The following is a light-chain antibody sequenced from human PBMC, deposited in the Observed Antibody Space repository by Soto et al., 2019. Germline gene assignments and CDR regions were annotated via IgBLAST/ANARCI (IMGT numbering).Light chain of an antibody. J-gene: IGKJ1*01. V-gene: IGKV1-5*03. CDR3: PQYKTACT. CDR2: KVS. CDR1: QNIDTW. Sequence: DIQMTQSPSTLSASVGDRVTITCRASQNIDTWLAWYQQKPGRAPKVLISKVSNLERGVPSRFRGSGSGADFTLTISILQPDDSATYYCPQYKTACTFGQGTKVHVK.